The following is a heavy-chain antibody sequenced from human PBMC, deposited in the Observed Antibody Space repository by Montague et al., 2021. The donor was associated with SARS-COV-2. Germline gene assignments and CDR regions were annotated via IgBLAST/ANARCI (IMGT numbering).Heavy chain of an antibody. CDR2: ITSSGSTI. CDR1: GFTFSSYE. D-gene: IGHD3-9*01. V-gene: IGHV3-48*03. J-gene: IGHJ4*02. Sequence: SLRLSCAASGFTFSSYEMNWVRQAPGKGLEWVSYITSSGSTIYYADSVEGRFTISRDNAKNSLFLQMSSLRAEDTAVYYCARDLRDYDILTGYLWGQGTLVTVSS. CDR3: ARDLRDYDILTGYL.